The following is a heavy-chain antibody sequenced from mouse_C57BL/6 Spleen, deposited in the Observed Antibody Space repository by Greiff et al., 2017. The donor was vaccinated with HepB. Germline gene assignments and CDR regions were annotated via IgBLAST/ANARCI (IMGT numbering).Heavy chain of an antibody. J-gene: IGHJ4*01. D-gene: IGHD2-4*01. CDR3: ASCYDYDDAMDY. V-gene: IGHV1-55*01. Sequence: VQLQQPGAELVKPGASVKMSCKASGYTFTSYWITWVKQRPGQGLEWIGDIYPGSGSTNYNEKFKSKATLTVDTSSSTAYMQLSSLTSEDSAVYYCASCYDYDDAMDYWGQGTSVTVSS. CDR1: GYTFTSYW. CDR2: IYPGSGST.